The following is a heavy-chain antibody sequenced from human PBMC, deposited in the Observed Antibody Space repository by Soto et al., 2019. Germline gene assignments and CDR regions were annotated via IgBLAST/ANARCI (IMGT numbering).Heavy chain of an antibody. CDR3: TIDGAYDYIWGSRRIY. CDR1: GFTFSNAW. D-gene: IGHD3-16*01. J-gene: IGHJ4*02. Sequence: EVQLVESGGGLVKPGGSLRLSCAASGFTFSNAWMSWVRQAPGKGLEWVGRIKSKTDGGTTDYAAPVKGRFTISRDDSKNTLYLQMNSLKTEDTAVYYCTIDGAYDYIWGSRRIYWGQGTLVTVSS. V-gene: IGHV3-15*01. CDR2: IKSKTDGGTT.